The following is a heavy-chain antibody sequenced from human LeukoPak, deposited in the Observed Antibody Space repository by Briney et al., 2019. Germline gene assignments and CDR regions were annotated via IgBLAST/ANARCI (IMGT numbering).Heavy chain of an antibody. D-gene: IGHD4-17*01. V-gene: IGHV1-2*02. CDR1: GYTFTGYY. CDR3: ARDLVTTGKPFDY. J-gene: IGHJ4*02. CDR2: INPNSGGT. Sequence: ASVKVSCKASGYTFTGYYMHWVRQAPGQGLEWMGWINPNSGGTNYAQKFQGRVTMTRDTSTSTVYMELSSLRSEDTAVYYCARDLVTTGKPFDYWGQGTLVTVSS.